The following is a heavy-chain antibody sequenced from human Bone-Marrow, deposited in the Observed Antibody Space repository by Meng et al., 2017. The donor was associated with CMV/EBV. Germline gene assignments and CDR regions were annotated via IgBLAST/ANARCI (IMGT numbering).Heavy chain of an antibody. CDR3: ARDRGYCSITSCSDYYYYGMDV. CDR2: ISYDGSNK. D-gene: IGHD2-2*03. V-gene: IGHV3-30-3*01. Sequence: GESLKISCAASGFTFSSYATHWVRQAPGKGLEWVAVISYDGSNKYYADSVKGRFTISRDNSKNTLYLQMNSLRAEDTAVYYCARDRGYCSITSCSDYYYYGMDVWGQGTTVTVSS. J-gene: IGHJ6*02. CDR1: GFTFSSYA.